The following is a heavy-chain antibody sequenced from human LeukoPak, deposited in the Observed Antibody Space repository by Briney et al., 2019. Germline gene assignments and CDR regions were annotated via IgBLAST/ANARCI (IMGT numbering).Heavy chain of an antibody. J-gene: IGHJ6*03. D-gene: IGHD2-15*01. Sequence: MSSETLSLTCAVYGGSFSGYYWSWIHQPPGKGLGWIGEINHSVSTNYNPSLKGRVTISVDTSKNQFSLALSSVTAADTAGYYCARGLIVGAHMDVWGKGTTVTVSS. V-gene: IGHV4-34*01. CDR1: GGSFSGYY. CDR2: INHSVST. CDR3: ARGLIVGAHMDV.